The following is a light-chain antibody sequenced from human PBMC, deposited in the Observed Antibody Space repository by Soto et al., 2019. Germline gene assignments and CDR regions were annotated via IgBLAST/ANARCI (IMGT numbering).Light chain of an antibody. J-gene: IGLJ3*02. CDR3: QAYDYSLTASV. V-gene: IGLV1-40*01. CDR2: GNR. Sequence: QSLLTHPPSLSGAPGQRVTISCTGNSSNLGAGYDVHWYQQLPGAAPKLVIFGNRNRPSGVPERFSGSKSGTSASLAITGLQAEDEADYYCQAYDYSLTASVFGGGTQLTVL. CDR1: SSNLGAGYD.